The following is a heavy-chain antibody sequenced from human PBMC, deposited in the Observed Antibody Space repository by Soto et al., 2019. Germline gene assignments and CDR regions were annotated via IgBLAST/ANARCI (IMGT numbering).Heavy chain of an antibody. Sequence: EVHLVESGGGLVKPGGSLRLSCAVSGFTFSSCTMNWVRHAPGKGLELVSSISPSTSHISYADSVKGRFTISRDNAKNSLFLQMNSLRAEDTAVYYCSGCSGGACHQNYGMDVWGQGTTVTVSS. D-gene: IGHD2-15*01. CDR2: ISPSTSHI. CDR3: SGCSGGACHQNYGMDV. CDR1: GFTFSSCT. V-gene: IGHV3-21*01. J-gene: IGHJ6*02.